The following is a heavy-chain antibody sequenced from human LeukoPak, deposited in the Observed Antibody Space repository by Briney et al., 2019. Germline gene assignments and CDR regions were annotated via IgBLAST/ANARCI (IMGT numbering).Heavy chain of an antibody. Sequence: GGSLRLSWAASGFTFSSYWMSWVRQAPGKGLELVANIKRDGSDTYYVDSVKGRFTISRDNAKSSLYLQMNSLRAEDTAVYYCARGLPLNVLRFLEWLSFDYWGQGTLVTVSS. J-gene: IGHJ4*02. CDR2: IKRDGSDT. CDR1: GFTFSSYW. V-gene: IGHV3-7*04. CDR3: ARGLPLNVLRFLEWLSFDY. D-gene: IGHD3-3*01.